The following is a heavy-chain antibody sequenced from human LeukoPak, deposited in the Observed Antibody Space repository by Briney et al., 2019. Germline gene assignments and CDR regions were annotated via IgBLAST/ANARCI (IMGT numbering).Heavy chain of an antibody. D-gene: IGHD2-15*01. CDR2: LNPNSGGT. Sequence: ASVKVSCKASGYTFTSYAMNWVRQAPGQGLEWMGWLNPNSGGTNYAQNFQGRVTMTRDTSITTAYMELSSLKSDDTAVYFCARAQGAYCTGGSCYGVSSWFDPWGQGTLVTVSS. CDR3: ARAQGAYCTGGSCYGVSSWFDP. J-gene: IGHJ5*02. V-gene: IGHV1-2*02. CDR1: GYTFTSYA.